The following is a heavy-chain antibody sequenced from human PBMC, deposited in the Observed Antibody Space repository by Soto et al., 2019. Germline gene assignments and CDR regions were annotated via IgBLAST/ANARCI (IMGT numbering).Heavy chain of an antibody. V-gene: IGHV3-23*01. CDR2: IGGGGGST. CDR1: GFTFSSYA. CDR3: AKDRFLGAFDY. J-gene: IGHJ4*02. Sequence: GGSLRLSCAASGFTFSSYAMSWVRQAPGKGLEWVSTIGGGGGSTYYADSVKGRFTISRDDSQNTLYVQMNSLRAEDTAVYYCAKDRFLGAFDYWGQGTLVTVSS. D-gene: IGHD3-3*01.